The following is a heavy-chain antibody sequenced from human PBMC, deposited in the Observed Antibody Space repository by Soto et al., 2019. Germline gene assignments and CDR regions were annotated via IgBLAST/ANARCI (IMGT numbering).Heavy chain of an antibody. CDR2: IDPRDSYI. CDR1: GYSFTSYW. D-gene: IGHD3-10*01. J-gene: IGHJ6*02. CDR3: ARPRDSGGNDFYYYGLDV. V-gene: IGHV5-10-1*01. Sequence: GESLKISCKATGYSFTSYWINWVRQMPGKGLEWMGRIDPRDSYINYSPSFQGHVTFSVDKSITTAYLQWSSLKASDTAMYFCARPRDSGGNDFYYYGLDVWGQGTTVTVSS.